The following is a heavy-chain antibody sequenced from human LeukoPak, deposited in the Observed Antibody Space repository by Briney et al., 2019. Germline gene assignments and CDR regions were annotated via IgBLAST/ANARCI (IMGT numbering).Heavy chain of an antibody. J-gene: IGHJ6*03. CDR3: ARSQYCSSTSCNHYYYYYMDV. CDR1: GGTFSSYA. CDR2: IIPIFGTA. V-gene: IGHV1-69*05. Sequence: ASVKVSCKASGGTFSSYAISWVRQAPGQGLEWMGGIIPIFGTANYAQKFQGRVTITTDESTSTAYMELSSLRSEDTAVYYCARSQYCSSTSCNHYYYYYMDVWGKGTTVTVSS. D-gene: IGHD2-2*01.